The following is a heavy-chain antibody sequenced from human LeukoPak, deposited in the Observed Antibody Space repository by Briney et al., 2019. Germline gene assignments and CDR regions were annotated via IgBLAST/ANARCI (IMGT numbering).Heavy chain of an antibody. CDR3: AKNVNTAFLPSLDY. CDR2: IKQDGSEK. J-gene: IGHJ4*02. D-gene: IGHD5-18*01. Sequence: GGSLSLSCAASGFTFSKSWMNWVRQAPGKGLEWVANIKQDGSEKYYVDSVKGRFTISRDNAKNSLFPQMNSLGAEDTAVYYCAKNVNTAFLPSLDYWGQGTLVTVSS. CDR1: GFTFSKSW. V-gene: IGHV3-7*01.